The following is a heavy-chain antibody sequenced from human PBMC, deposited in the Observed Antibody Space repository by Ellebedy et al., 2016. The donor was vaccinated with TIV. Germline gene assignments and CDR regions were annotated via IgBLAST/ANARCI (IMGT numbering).Heavy chain of an antibody. J-gene: IGHJ3*02. D-gene: IGHD6-19*01. CDR2: ISVDGRAV. Sequence: GGSLRLXXVGFGFTFSDSVMHWVRQDPGKGLDWVAGISVDGRAVHYPDSVKGRFTISRDNAQNTVYLQMNSLRLEDTAVYYCVRGWYSSGHCDVFAMWGQGTTVTVSS. CDR1: GFTFSDSV. CDR3: VRGWYSSGHCDVFAM. V-gene: IGHV3-30*03.